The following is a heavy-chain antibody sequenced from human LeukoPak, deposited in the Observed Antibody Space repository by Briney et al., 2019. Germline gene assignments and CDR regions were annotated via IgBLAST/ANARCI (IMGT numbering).Heavy chain of an antibody. Sequence: PGGSLRLSCAASGFTFSSYAMHWVRQAPGKGLEWVAVISYDGSNKYYADSVKGRFTISRDNSKSTLYLQMNSLRAEDTAVYYCARGGYDYGDYGFDYWGQGTLVTVSS. CDR3: ARGGYDYGDYGFDY. CDR1: GFTFSSYA. J-gene: IGHJ4*02. D-gene: IGHD4-17*01. CDR2: ISYDGSNK. V-gene: IGHV3-30*04.